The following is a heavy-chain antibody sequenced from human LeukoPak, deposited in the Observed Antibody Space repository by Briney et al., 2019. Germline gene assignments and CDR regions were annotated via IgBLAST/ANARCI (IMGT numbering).Heavy chain of an antibody. CDR3: ARERGYSGYDYFIDSPSDY. D-gene: IGHD5-12*01. Sequence: PGGSLRLSCVGSGFTFSRYRMNWVRQAPGKGLEWVSYISSSGSAIYNADSVKGRFTISRDNAKNSLYLQMNSLGAEDTAVYYCARERGYSGYDYFIDSPSDYWGQGTLVTVSS. J-gene: IGHJ4*02. CDR1: GFTFSRYR. CDR2: ISSSGSAI. V-gene: IGHV3-48*04.